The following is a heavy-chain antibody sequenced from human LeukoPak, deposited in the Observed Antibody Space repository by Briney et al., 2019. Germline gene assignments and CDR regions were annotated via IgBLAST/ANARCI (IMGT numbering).Heavy chain of an antibody. J-gene: IGHJ4*02. CDR2: ISVSGATV. Sequence: GGSLRLSCSASGFAFSDYSLNWVRQTPGKGLEWVSYISVSGATVKYADSVKGRFTISRDNGRNSLYLQMNSLRAEDTAVYYCARDSGSYYDRLACWGEGNLVTVSS. V-gene: IGHV3-48*01. D-gene: IGHD3-22*01. CDR3: ARDSGSYYDRLAC. CDR1: GFAFSDYS.